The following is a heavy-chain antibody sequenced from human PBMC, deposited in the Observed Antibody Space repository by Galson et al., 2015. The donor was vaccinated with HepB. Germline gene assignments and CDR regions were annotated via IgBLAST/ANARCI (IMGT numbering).Heavy chain of an antibody. CDR3: ASHRFLAARPQSDYYYYYMDV. Sequence: SVKVSCKASGGTFSSYAISWVRQAPGQGLEWMGGIIPIFGTANYAQKFQGRVTITADESTSTAYMELSSLRSEDTAVYYCASHRFLAARPQSDYYYYYMDVWGKGTTVTVSS. CDR2: IIPIFGTA. CDR1: GGTFSSYA. J-gene: IGHJ6*03. V-gene: IGHV1-69*13. D-gene: IGHD6-6*01.